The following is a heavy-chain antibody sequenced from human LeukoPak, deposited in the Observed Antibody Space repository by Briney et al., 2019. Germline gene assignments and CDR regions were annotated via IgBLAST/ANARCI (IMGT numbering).Heavy chain of an antibody. CDR1: GFTLSSYA. CDR2: ISGSGGST. D-gene: IGHD6-6*01. J-gene: IGHJ4*02. V-gene: IGHV3-23*01. Sequence: GGSLRLSCAASGFTLSSYAMSWVRQAPGKGLEWVSAISGSGGSTYYADSVKGRFTISRDNSKNTLYLQMNSLRAEDTAVYYCALIFEYSSSSWDYWGQGTLVTVSS. CDR3: ALIFEYSSSSWDY.